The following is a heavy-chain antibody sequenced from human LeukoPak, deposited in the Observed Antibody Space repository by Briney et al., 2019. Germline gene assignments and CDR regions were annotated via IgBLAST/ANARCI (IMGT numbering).Heavy chain of an antibody. V-gene: IGHV5-51*01. Sequence: HGESLKISCKGSTYTFNSYWIGWVRQMPGKGLEWMGTIYPGDSETRYSPSFQGQVTMSADKSISTAYLQWSSLKASDTAMYYCARGTARFDYWGQGTLVSVSS. CDR2: IYPGDSET. D-gene: IGHD1-1*01. CDR1: TYTFNSYW. J-gene: IGHJ4*02. CDR3: ARGTARFDY.